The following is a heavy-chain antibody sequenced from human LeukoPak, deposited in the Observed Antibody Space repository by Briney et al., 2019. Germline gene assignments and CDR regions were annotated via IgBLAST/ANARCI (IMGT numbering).Heavy chain of an antibody. J-gene: IGHJ4*01. CDR2: INHSGST. D-gene: IGHD2-2*01. CDR3: ARDAPRYCSSTSCVRNFDY. CDR1: GFTFGDYA. V-gene: IGHV4-34*01. Sequence: GSLRLSCTASGFTFGDYAMNWVRQPPGKGLEWIGEINHSGSTNYNPSLKSRVTISVDTSKNQFSLKLSSVTAADTAVYYCARDAPRYCSSTSCVRNFDYWGQGTLVTVSS.